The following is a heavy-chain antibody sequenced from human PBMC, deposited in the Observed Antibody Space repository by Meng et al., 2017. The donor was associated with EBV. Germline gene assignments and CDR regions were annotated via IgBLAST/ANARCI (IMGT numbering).Heavy chain of an antibody. Sequence: EVQLVEAGGGPGRPGGSLRLSCAVSGFTFSRFWMHWVRQVPGKGLVWVARTNEDGGITNYADSVKGRFIISRDNTRNTLYLQMNSLRDEDTAVYFCSRDLAGPFDDWGQGTLVTVSS. CDR1: GFTFSRFW. J-gene: IGHJ4*02. V-gene: IGHV3-74*01. CDR3: SRDLAGPFDD. CDR2: TNEDGGIT.